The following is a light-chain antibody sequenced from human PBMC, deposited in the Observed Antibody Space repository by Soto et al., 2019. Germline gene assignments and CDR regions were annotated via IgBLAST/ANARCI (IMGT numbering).Light chain of an antibody. CDR1: QSLGSF. CDR2: DIS. V-gene: IGKV3-11*01. J-gene: IGKJ4*01. Sequence: EIVLTQSPATLSLSPGERATLSCRASQSLGSFLAWYQHKPGQAPRLLINDISNRATGIPARFSGSESGTDFTLTIRRLEPEDFAGYLCQQRASRPLTLGGRPKVEL. CDR3: QQRASRPLT.